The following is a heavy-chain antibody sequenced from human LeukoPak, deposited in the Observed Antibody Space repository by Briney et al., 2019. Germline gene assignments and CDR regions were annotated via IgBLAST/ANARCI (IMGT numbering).Heavy chain of an antibody. CDR3: ARHAVRGVTPFDY. D-gene: IGHD3-10*01. CDR1: GGSISSGGYY. V-gene: IGHV4-31*03. Sequence: NSSETLSLTCTVSGGSISSGGYYWSWIRQHPGKGLEWIGYIYYSGSTYYNPSLKSRVTISVDTSKNQFSLKLSSVTAADTAVYYCARHAVRGVTPFDYWGQGTLVTVSS. J-gene: IGHJ4*02. CDR2: IYYSGST.